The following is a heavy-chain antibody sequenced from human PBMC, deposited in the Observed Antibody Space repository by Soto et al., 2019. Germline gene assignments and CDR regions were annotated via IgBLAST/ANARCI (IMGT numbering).Heavy chain of an antibody. Sequence: QVQLQQWGAGLLKPSETLSLTCAVYGGSFSGYYWSWIRQPPGKGLEWIGEINHSGSTNYDPAINSLFTTSVDTSKNQFSLKLSAVTADDTAVYYCARGADYGSGSYYNVRWFDPWGQGTLVTVSS. D-gene: IGHD3-10*01. V-gene: IGHV4-34*01. J-gene: IGHJ5*02. CDR1: GGSFSGYY. CDR3: ARGADYGSGSYYNVRWFDP. CDR2: INHSGST.